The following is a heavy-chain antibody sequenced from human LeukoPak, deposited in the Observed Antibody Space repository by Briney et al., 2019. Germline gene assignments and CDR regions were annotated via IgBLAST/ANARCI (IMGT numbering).Heavy chain of an antibody. CDR3: ARGPLDIHSSSWFYFDY. V-gene: IGHV1-69*13. D-gene: IGHD6-13*01. J-gene: IGHJ4*02. CDR2: IIPIFGTA. CDR1: GGTFSSYA. Sequence: SVKVSCKASGGTFSSYAISWVRQAPGQGLEWMGGIIPIFGTANYAQKFQGRVTITADESTSTAYMELSSLRSEDTAVYYCARGPLDIHSSSWFYFDYWGQGTLVTVSS.